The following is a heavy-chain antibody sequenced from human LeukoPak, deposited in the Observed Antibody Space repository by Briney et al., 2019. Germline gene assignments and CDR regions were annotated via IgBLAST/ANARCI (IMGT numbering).Heavy chain of an antibody. CDR3: ARAPIFILGIAAPEGYYFDY. CDR1: GGTFSSYA. V-gene: IGHV1-69*13. CDR2: IIPVFGTA. D-gene: IGHD6-13*01. Sequence: SVKVSCKASGGTFSSYAISWVRQAPGQGLEWMGGIIPVFGTANYAQKFQGRVTITADESTSTAYMELSSLRSEDTAVYYCARAPIFILGIAAPEGYYFDYWGQGTLVTVSS. J-gene: IGHJ4*02.